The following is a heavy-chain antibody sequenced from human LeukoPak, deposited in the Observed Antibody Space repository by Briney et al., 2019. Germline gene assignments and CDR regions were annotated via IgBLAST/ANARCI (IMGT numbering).Heavy chain of an antibody. D-gene: IGHD2-21*02. CDR1: GFTFSSYD. CDR3: ARGGMTAIRGDPFDT. V-gene: IGHV3-21*01. Sequence: GGSLGLSCAVSGFTFSSYDMAWVRQAPGKGLEWVSSITDRSSYIYYADSVKGRFTISRDNANNSLYLQMNSLRAEDTAVYYCARGGMTAIRGDPFDTWGQGTMVTVSS. J-gene: IGHJ3*02. CDR2: ITDRSSYI.